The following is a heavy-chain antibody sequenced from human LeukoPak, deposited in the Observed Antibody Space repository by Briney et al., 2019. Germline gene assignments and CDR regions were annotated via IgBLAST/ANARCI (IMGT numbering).Heavy chain of an antibody. V-gene: IGHV1-8*01. Sequence: GASVKVSCKASGYTFTSYDINWVRQAPGQGLEWMGWMNPNSGNTGYAQKFQGRVTITRNTSISTAYMELRSLRSEDTAVYYCARGGAVRFLEWLFDINGGYRFDPWGQGTLVTVSS. CDR2: MNPNSGNT. CDR1: GYTFTSYD. D-gene: IGHD3-3*01. CDR3: ARGGAVRFLEWLFDINGGYRFDP. J-gene: IGHJ5*02.